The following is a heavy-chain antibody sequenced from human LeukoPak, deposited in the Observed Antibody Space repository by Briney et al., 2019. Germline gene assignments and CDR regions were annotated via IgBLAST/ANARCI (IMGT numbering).Heavy chain of an antibody. Sequence: SETLSLTCTVSGGSISSYYWSWIRQPPGKGLEWIGYIYYSGSTNYNPSLKSRVTISVDTSKNQFSLKLSSVTAADTAVYYCARLPHYYYYYGMDVWGQGTTVTVSS. V-gene: IGHV4-59*01. CDR2: IYYSGST. CDR1: GGSISSYY. CDR3: ARLPHYYYYYGMDV. J-gene: IGHJ6*02.